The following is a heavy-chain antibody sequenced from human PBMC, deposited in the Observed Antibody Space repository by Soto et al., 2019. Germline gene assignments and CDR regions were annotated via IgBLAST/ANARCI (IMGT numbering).Heavy chain of an antibody. J-gene: IGHJ5*02. CDR3: AKCAVVMTTSGGWCKWFDP. CDR2: IRGTAT. Sequence: EVQLLESGGTLVQPGESLRLSCEVSGFSFSSFAMNWVRQAPGEGLEWVSSIRGTATSYADSVKGRFTISRDNSKNTVYLQMNTLRGEDTAVYYCAKCAVVMTTSGGWCKWFDPWGQGTLVIVSS. CDR1: GFSFSSFA. V-gene: IGHV3-23*01. D-gene: IGHD2-21*02.